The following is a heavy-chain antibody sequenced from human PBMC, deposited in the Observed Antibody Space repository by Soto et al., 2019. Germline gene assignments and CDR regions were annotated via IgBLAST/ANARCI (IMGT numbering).Heavy chain of an antibody. Sequence: ASVKVSCKASGYTFTGYYMHWVRQAPGQGLEWMGWINPNSGGTNYAQKFQGWVTMTRDTSISTAYMELSRLRSDDTAVYYCAKNSGSNLYYFDYWGQGTLVTVSS. CDR1: GYTFTGYY. CDR3: AKNSGSNLYYFDY. D-gene: IGHD1-26*01. J-gene: IGHJ4*02. CDR2: INPNSGGT. V-gene: IGHV1-2*04.